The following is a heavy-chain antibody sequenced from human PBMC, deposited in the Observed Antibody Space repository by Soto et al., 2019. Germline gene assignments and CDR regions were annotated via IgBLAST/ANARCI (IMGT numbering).Heavy chain of an antibody. CDR1: GFTFSSYA. CDR3: ANPHYSSSSVDYYYYYGMDV. D-gene: IGHD6-6*01. V-gene: IGHV3-23*01. CDR2: ISGSGGST. Sequence: GESLKICCAASGFTFSSYAMSGVRQAPGKGLEWVSAISGSGGSTYYADSVKGRFTISRDNSKNTLYLQMNSLRAEDTAVYYCANPHYSSSSVDYYYYYGMDVWGQGTTVTVSS. J-gene: IGHJ6*02.